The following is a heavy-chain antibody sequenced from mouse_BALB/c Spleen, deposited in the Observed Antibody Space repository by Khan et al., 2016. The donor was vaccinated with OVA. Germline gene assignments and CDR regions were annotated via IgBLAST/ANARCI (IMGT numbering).Heavy chain of an antibody. J-gene: IGHJ4*01. CDR3: ARRTYYAMDY. Sequence: QVQLKESGPELVKPGASVKISCKASGYTFTDYYINWVKQKPGQGLEWIGWIYPGSGNTKYNEKFKGKATLTVDTSSSTAYMQLSSLTSEDTAVYFCARRTYYAMDYWGQGTSVTVSS. V-gene: IGHV1-84*02. CDR1: GYTFTDYY. CDR2: IYPGSGNT.